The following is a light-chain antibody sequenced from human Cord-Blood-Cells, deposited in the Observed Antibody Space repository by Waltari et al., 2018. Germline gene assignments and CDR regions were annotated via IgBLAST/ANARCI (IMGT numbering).Light chain of an antibody. CDR2: WAS. J-gene: IGKJ4*01. CDR1: QSVLYSSNNKNY. V-gene: IGKV4-1*01. Sequence: DIVMTQSPDSLAVSLGARATITCTSSQSVLYSSNNKNYLAWYQQKPGQPPKLLIYWASTRESGVPDRFSGSGSGTDFTLTISSLQAEDVAVYYCQQYYSTPPTFGGGTKVEIK. CDR3: QQYYSTPPT.